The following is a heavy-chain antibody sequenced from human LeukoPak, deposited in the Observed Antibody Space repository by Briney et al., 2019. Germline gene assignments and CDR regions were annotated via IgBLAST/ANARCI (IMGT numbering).Heavy chain of an antibody. CDR2: ISAYNGNT. CDR1: GYTFTSYG. Sequence: GASVKVSCKASGYTFTSYGIGWVRQAPGQGLEWMGWISAYNGNTNYAQKLQGRVTMTTDTSTSTAYMELRSLRSDDTAVYYCARDSRPFGNGLYNWFDPWGQGTLVTVSS. V-gene: IGHV1-18*01. CDR3: ARDSRPFGNGLYNWFDP. D-gene: IGHD2/OR15-2a*01. J-gene: IGHJ5*02.